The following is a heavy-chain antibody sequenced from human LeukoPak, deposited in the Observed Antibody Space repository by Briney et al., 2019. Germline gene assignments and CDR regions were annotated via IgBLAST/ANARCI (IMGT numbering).Heavy chain of an antibody. CDR2: IIYSGGRT. D-gene: IGHD3-22*01. CDR1: GIILRNYG. Sequence: GSLSLPCPVPGIILRNYGMSWVRQAPGKGLEWVAGIIYSGGRTQYADTVMGRFAIYRDNPKNTLYLQMNSLRAEDTAVYFCAKRGVVIRVILVGFHKEAYYFDSWGQGALVTVSS. J-gene: IGHJ4*02. V-gene: IGHV3-23*01. CDR3: AKRGVVIRVILVGFHKEAYYFDS.